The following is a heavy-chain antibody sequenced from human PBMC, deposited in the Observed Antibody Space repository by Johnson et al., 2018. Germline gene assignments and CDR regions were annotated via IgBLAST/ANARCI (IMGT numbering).Heavy chain of an antibody. V-gene: IGHV3-73*02. CDR2: IRSKANSYAT. D-gene: IGHD3-3*01. J-gene: IGHJ6*03. Sequence: VQLQESGGGLVQPGGSLNLSCAASGFTFSGSAMHWVRQASGKGLAWVGRIRSKANSYATAYAASVNGRFTISRDNAKNTLYLQMNSLRAEDTAVYYCAKSLVQGRAIFGVATGYYMDVWGKGTTVTVSS. CDR1: GFTFSGSA. CDR3: AKSLVQGRAIFGVATGYYMDV.